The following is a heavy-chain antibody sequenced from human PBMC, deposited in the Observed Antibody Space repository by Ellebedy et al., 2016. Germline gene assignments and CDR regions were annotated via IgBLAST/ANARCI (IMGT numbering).Heavy chain of an antibody. CDR1: GHTLTELS. Sequence: ASVKVSCKVSGHTLTELSIHWVRQAPGKGLEWMGGSDPEDGETIYAQKFQGRVTLTEDTSTDTAYMEVTSLRFEDTAVYYCAALSQDSFESDYFPEDFRHWGQGTLVTVPS. CDR2: SDPEDGET. J-gene: IGHJ1*01. CDR3: AALSQDSFESDYFPEDFRH. D-gene: IGHD5-12*01. V-gene: IGHV1-24*01.